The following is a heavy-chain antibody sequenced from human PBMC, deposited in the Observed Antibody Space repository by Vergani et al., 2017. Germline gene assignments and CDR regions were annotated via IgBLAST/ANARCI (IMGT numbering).Heavy chain of an antibody. Sequence: QVQLQQWVGGLLKPSETLSLTCVVHGGSFTSYHWTLIRQSPGEGLEWVGDIDHTGRPDYNPSLNSRLTMSVDKSRNQFSLTLNSVTATDTAIYFCASVNTETNGHLYYYYDMDVWGQGTAVTVS. CDR1: GGSFTSYH. D-gene: IGHD4-11*01. CDR3: ASVNTETNGHLYYYYDMDV. CDR2: IDHTGRP. J-gene: IGHJ6*02. V-gene: IGHV4-34*01.